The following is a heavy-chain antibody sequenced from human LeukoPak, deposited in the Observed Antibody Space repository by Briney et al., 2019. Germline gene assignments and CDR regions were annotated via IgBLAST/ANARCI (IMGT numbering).Heavy chain of an antibody. D-gene: IGHD6-19*01. CDR1: GYSFTNYW. V-gene: IGHV5-10-1*01. CDR3: ARLMSGSASFDY. CDR2: IDPSDSYT. Sequence: GESLRISCKGSGYSFTNYWITWVRQMPGKGLEWMGRIDPSDSYTNYSPSFQGHVTISADKSISTAYLQWSSLKASDTAMYYCARLMSGSASFDYWGRGTLLTVSS. J-gene: IGHJ4*02.